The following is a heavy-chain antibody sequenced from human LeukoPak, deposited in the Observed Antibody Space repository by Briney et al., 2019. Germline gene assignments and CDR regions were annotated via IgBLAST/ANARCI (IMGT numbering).Heavy chain of an antibody. D-gene: IGHD3-10*01. Sequence: GGSLRLSCTASGFTFGDYAMSWVRQAPGKGLEWVSGISWNSGSIGYVDSVKGRFTISRDNAKNSLYLQMNSLRAEDTALYYCAKDIGGFGELLYYFDYWGQGTLVTVSS. V-gene: IGHV3-9*01. CDR2: ISWNSGSI. J-gene: IGHJ4*02. CDR3: AKDIGGFGELLYYFDY. CDR1: GFTFGDYA.